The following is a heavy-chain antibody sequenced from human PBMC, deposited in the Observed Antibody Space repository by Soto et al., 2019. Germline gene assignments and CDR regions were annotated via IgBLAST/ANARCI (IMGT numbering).Heavy chain of an antibody. D-gene: IGHD1-26*01. J-gene: IGHJ6*02. V-gene: IGHV1-69*01. CDR3: PRAKYSGSYFRTYGMDV. CDR1: GGTFSSYA. CDR2: IIPIFGTA. Sequence: QVQMVQSGAEVKKPGSSVKVSCKASGGTFSSYAISWVRQAPGQGLECMGGIIPIFGTANYAQKFQGRVTITADVSTSTAYMELSSLRSEYTAVYYCPRAKYSGSYFRTYGMDVWGQGTTVTVSS.